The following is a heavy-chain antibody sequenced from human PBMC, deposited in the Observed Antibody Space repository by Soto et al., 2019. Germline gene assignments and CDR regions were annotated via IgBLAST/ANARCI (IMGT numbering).Heavy chain of an antibody. Sequence: SETLSLTCTVSGGSISSSSYYWGWIRQPPGKGLEWIGSIYYSGSTYYNPSLKSRVTISVDTSKNQFSLKLSSVTAADTAVYYCARLNHYYDSSGYYYDWFDPWGQGTLVTVSS. J-gene: IGHJ5*02. D-gene: IGHD3-22*01. V-gene: IGHV4-39*01. CDR2: IYYSGST. CDR1: GGSISSSSYY. CDR3: ARLNHYYDSSGYYYDWFDP.